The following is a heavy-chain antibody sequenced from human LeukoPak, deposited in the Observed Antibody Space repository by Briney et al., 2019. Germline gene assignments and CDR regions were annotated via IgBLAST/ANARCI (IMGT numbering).Heavy chain of an antibody. CDR1: GFTFSSYW. CDR3: ARVVDTHFDY. V-gene: IGHV3-74*01. D-gene: IGHD5-18*01. CDR2: IKSDGSTT. Sequence: GGSLRLSCAASGFTFSSYWMHWVRQAPGKGLVWVSRIKSDGSTTTYADSVKGRFTISRGNAKNTLYLQMNSLRAEDTAVYYRARVVDTHFDYWGQGTLVTVSS. J-gene: IGHJ4*02.